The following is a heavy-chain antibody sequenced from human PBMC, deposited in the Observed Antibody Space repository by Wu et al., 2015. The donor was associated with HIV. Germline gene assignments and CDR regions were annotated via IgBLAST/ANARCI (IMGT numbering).Heavy chain of an antibody. J-gene: IGHJ6*03. V-gene: IGHV1-2*02. CDR2: INPNNGNT. CDR3: ARQKYYYYYYYMDV. CDR1: GYKFIGYY. Sequence: QVQLVQSGAEVKKPGASVKVSCKASGYKFIGYYMHWVRQAPGQGLEWMGWINPNNGNTNYAQKFRGRVTMARETSVSTAYMELRSLRFDDTSVYYCARQKYYYYYYYMDVWGKGTTVTVSS.